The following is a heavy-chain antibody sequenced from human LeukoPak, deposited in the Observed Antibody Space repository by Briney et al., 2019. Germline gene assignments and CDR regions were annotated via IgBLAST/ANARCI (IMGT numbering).Heavy chain of an antibody. J-gene: IGHJ4*02. CDR3: AFYYYDSREFDY. CDR2: IIPIFGTA. Sequence: ASVKVSCKASGGTFSSYAISWVRQAPGQGLEWMGGIIPIFGTANYAQKFQGRVTITADESTSTAYMELSSLSSEDTAVYYCAFYYYDSREFDYWGQGTLVTVSS. D-gene: IGHD3-22*01. V-gene: IGHV1-69*13. CDR1: GGTFSSYA.